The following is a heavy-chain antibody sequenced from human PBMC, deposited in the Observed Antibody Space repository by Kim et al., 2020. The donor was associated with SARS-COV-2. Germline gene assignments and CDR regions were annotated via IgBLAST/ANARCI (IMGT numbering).Heavy chain of an antibody. CDR3: AGGAFGGVIVTDAFDI. V-gene: IGHV1-3*01. D-gene: IGHD3-16*02. Sequence: KFQVRVTITRDTSASTTYMELSSLRSEDTAVYYCAGGAFGGVIVTDAFDIWGQGTMVTVSS. J-gene: IGHJ3*02.